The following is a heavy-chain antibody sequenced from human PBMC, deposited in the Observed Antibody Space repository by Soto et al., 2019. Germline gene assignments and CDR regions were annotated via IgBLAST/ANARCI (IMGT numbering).Heavy chain of an antibody. V-gene: IGHV1-69*02. CDR2: IIPILGIA. CDR1: GGTFSSYT. D-gene: IGHD3-9*01. CDR3: ARTTFYDILTGYHAFDI. J-gene: IGHJ3*02. Sequence: ASVKVSCKASGGTFSSYTISWVRQAPGQGLEWMGRIIPILGIANYAQKFQGRVTMTRDTSTSTVYMELSSLRSEDTAVYYCARTTFYDILTGYHAFDIWGQGTMVTVSS.